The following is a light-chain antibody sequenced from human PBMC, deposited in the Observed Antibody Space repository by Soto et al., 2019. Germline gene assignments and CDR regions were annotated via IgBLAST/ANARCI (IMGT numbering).Light chain of an antibody. Sequence: DIQMTQSPTSLSASVGDRVTITCRASQGIRNYVAWYQQIPGKAPKLLIYAASTLQSGVPSRFSGSGSGTDFTLTITGQQPEDVATYSCQKYSSVPVFGPGTKVEIK. J-gene: IGKJ3*01. CDR1: QGIRNY. V-gene: IGKV1-27*01. CDR3: QKYSSVPV. CDR2: AAS.